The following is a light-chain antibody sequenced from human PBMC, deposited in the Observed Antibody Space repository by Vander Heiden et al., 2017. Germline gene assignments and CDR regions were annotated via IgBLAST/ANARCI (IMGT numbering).Light chain of an antibody. V-gene: IGLV2-14*01. CDR2: DVS. CDR3: SSYTSSSTYV. Sequence: QSALTQPASVSGSPGQSITISCPGTSRDVGGYIYVSWYQQHPGKAPKLMIYDVSNRPSGVYNRFSGSKSGNTAALTISGLQAEDEADYYCSSYTSSSTYVFGTGTKVTVL. CDR1: SRDVGGYIY. J-gene: IGLJ1*01.